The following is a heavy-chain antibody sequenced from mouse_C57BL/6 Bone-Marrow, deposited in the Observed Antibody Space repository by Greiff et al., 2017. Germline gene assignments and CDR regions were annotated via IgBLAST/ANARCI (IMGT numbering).Heavy chain of an antibody. V-gene: IGHV1-82*01. J-gene: IGHJ2*01. D-gene: IGHD1-1*01. Sequence: QVQLQQSGPELVKPGASVKISCKASGYAFSSSWMNWVKQRPGKGLEWIGRIYPGDGDTNYNGKFKGKATLTADKSSSTAYMQLSSLTSEGSAVYFCAQITTVVAPFDDWGQGTTLTVSS. CDR2: IYPGDGDT. CDR1: GYAFSSSW. CDR3: AQITTVVAPFDD.